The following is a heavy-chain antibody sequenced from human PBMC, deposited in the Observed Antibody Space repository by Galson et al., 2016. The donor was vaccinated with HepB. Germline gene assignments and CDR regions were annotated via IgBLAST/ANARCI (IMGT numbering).Heavy chain of an antibody. J-gene: IGHJ5*02. CDR2: IYYGGST. CDR3: ARDNVMGAKNWFDP. CDR1: GGSISSAGFY. V-gene: IGHV4-31*01. Sequence: TLSLTCTVSGGSISSAGFYWTWIRQLPGRGLEWIGYIYYGGSTFYNPSLQSPVTMSVDTSKNQFSLRLKSGTAADTAVYYCARDNVMGAKNWFDPWGQGTLVTVSS. D-gene: IGHD1-26*01.